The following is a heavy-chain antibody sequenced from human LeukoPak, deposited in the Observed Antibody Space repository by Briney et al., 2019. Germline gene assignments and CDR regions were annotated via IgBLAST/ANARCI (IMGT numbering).Heavy chain of an antibody. J-gene: IGHJ6*03. V-gene: IGHV4-34*01. CDR3: ARGVKQLARFYFYMDV. Sequence: ADTLSLTCGVSGRSFSGYLWNWVRQSPGKGLEWIGEINYSGTTNYNPSLKSRVTISLVRSRTQFSLNLTSVTAAATAVFYCARGVKQLARFYFYMDVWGKGTTVTVSS. D-gene: IGHD3-22*01. CDR2: INYSGTT. CDR1: GRSFSGYL.